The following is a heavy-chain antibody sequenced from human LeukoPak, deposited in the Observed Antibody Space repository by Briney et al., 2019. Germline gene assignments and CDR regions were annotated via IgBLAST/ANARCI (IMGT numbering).Heavy chain of an antibody. CDR3: ARHYYGSGSRPLPDY. D-gene: IGHD3-10*01. CDR1: GGSISSSSYY. CDR2: IYYSGST. V-gene: IGHV4-39*01. Sequence: SETLSLTCTVSGGSISSSSYYWGWIRQPPGKGLEWIGSIYYSGSTYYNPSLKSRVTISVDTSKNQFSLKLSSVTAADTAVYYCARHYYGSGSRPLPDYWGQGTLVTVSS. J-gene: IGHJ4*02.